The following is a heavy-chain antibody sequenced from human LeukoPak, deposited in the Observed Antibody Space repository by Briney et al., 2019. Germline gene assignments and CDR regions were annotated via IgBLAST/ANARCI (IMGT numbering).Heavy chain of an antibody. CDR2: IYPGDPDP. Sequence: GESLKISCKGSGYSFTSYWIGWVRQMPGNGLEWMEIIYPGDPDPRYSPSFQGQVTISADKSISTAYLQWSSLKASDTAMYYCARRHSSPYCSGGSCYSGGWFDPWGQGTLVTVSS. CDR1: GYSFTSYW. D-gene: IGHD2-15*01. CDR3: ARRHSSPYCSGGSCYSGGWFDP. J-gene: IGHJ5*02. V-gene: IGHV5-51*01.